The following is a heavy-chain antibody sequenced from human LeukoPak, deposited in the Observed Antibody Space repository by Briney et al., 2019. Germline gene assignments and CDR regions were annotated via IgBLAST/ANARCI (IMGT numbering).Heavy chain of an antibody. CDR3: AREKQQLPSDNWFDP. CDR2: VYYSGST. D-gene: IGHD6-13*01. CDR1: GGSISSGGYY. V-gene: IGHV4-31*03. Sequence: SETLSLTCTVSGGSISSGGYYWSWIRQHPGKGLEWIGYVYYSGSTYYNPSLKSRVTISVDTSKNQFSLKLSSVTAADTAVYYCAREKQQLPSDNWFDPWGQGTLVTVSS. J-gene: IGHJ5*02.